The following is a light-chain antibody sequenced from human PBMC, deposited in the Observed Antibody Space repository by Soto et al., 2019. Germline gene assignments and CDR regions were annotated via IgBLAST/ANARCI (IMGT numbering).Light chain of an antibody. CDR1: PSVSSN. CDR2: GAS. Sequence: EIVMTQSPATLSVSPGERDTLSCRASPSVSSNLAWYQQKPGQAPRLLIYGASTRATGIPARFSGSGSGTEFALAISSLQSEDFAVYYCQQYNNWPPLTFGGGTKVEIK. CDR3: QQYNNWPPLT. V-gene: IGKV3-15*01. J-gene: IGKJ4*01.